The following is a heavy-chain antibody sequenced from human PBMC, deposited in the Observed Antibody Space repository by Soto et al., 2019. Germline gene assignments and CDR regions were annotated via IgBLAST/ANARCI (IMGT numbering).Heavy chain of an antibody. J-gene: IGHJ3*02. Sequence: AASVKVSCKASGGTFSSYAISWVRQAPGQGLEWMGGIIPIFGTANYAQKFQGRVTITADESTSTAYMELSSLRSEDTAVYYCARDRRPYYASAARDAFDIWGQGTLVTVSS. CDR1: GGTFSSYA. CDR3: ARDRRPYYASAARDAFDI. CDR2: IIPIFGTA. D-gene: IGHD1-26*01. V-gene: IGHV1-69*13.